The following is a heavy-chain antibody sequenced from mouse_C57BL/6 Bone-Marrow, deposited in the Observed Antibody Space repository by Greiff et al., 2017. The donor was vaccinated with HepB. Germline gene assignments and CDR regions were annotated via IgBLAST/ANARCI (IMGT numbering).Heavy chain of an antibody. CDR3: ARGIYYGNYDYYAMDY. D-gene: IGHD2-1*01. CDR2: ISNLAYSI. J-gene: IGHJ4*01. V-gene: IGHV5-15*04. CDR1: GFTFSDYG. Sequence: EVKLEESGGGLVQPGGSLKLSCAASGFTFSDYGMAWVRQAPRKGPEWVAFISNLAYSIYYADTVTGRFTISRENAKNTLYLEMSSLRSEDTAMYYCARGIYYGNYDYYAMDYWGQGTSVTVSS.